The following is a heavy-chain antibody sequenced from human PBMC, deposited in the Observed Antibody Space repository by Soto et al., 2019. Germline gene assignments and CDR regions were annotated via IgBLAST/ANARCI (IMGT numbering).Heavy chain of an antibody. CDR1: GFTLSSFE. Sequence: EVQLVESGGDLVRPGGSLRLSCAASGFTLSSFEMTWVRQAPGKGLEWIAYISDSGNIIYYADSVKGRFTVSRDDAKNSLYLQMNSLRAEDTALYYCARIGAGGWDIPFDNWGQGTLVTISS. D-gene: IGHD3-16*01. V-gene: IGHV3-48*03. J-gene: IGHJ4*02. CDR3: ARIGAGGWDIPFDN. CDR2: ISDSGNII.